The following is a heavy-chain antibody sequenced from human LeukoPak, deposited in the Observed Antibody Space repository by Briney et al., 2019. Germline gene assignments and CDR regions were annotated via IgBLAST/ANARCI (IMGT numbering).Heavy chain of an antibody. V-gene: IGHV3-9*03. CDR1: GFIFDDYA. CDR2: ISWDSDSI. CDR3: AKGGGGRLIYYYYMDV. Sequence: GGSLRLSCAASGFIFDDYAMHWVQQAPGKGLEWVSGISWDSDSIDYADSVKGRFTIPRDNAKNSLYLQMNSLRAEDMALYYCAKGGGGRLIYYYYMDVWGKGTTVTVSS. D-gene: IGHD3-16*01. J-gene: IGHJ6*03.